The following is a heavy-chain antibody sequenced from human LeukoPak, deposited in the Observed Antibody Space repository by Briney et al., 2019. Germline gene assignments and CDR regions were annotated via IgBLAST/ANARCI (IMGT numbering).Heavy chain of an antibody. CDR3: AKVYSSAWYLFDY. Sequence: PGGSLRLSCAASGFTFSTYAMSWVRQAPGKGLEWVSAISGSGGSTYYADSVKGRFTISRDNSKNTLELQMNSLRAEDTAVYYCAKVYSSAWYLFDYWGQGVLVTVSS. J-gene: IGHJ4*02. CDR2: ISGSGGST. V-gene: IGHV3-23*01. D-gene: IGHD6-19*01. CDR1: GFTFSTYA.